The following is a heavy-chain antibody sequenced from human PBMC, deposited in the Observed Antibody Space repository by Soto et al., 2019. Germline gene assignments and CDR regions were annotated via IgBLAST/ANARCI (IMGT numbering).Heavy chain of an antibody. Sequence: QVQLVESGGGVVQPGRSLRLSCAASGFTFSSYGMHWVRQAPGKGLEWVAVIWYDGSNKYYADSVKGRFTISRDNSKNTLYLQMNSLRAEDTAVYYCARSVGYRGITMIIWGQGTLVTVSS. J-gene: IGHJ4*02. CDR1: GFTFSSYG. CDR3: ARSVGYRGITMII. CDR2: IWYDGSNK. V-gene: IGHV3-33*01. D-gene: IGHD3-22*01.